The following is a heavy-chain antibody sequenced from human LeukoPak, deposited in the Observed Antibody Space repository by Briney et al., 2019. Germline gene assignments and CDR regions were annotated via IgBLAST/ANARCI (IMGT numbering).Heavy chain of an antibody. Sequence: SETLSLTCTVSGGSISSYYWSWIRQPPGKGLEWIGYIYYSGCTNYNPSLKSRVTISVDTSKNQFSLKLSSVTAADTAVYYCASLNSGYDSVNFDYWGQGTLVTVSS. J-gene: IGHJ4*02. CDR2: IYYSGCT. CDR1: GGSISSYY. CDR3: ASLNSGYDSVNFDY. V-gene: IGHV4-59*01. D-gene: IGHD5-12*01.